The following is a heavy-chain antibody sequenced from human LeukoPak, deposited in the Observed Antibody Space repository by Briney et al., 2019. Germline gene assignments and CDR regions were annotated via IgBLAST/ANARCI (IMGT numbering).Heavy chain of an antibody. V-gene: IGHV4-59*01. CDR2: IYYSGST. Sequence: SETLSLTCTVSGGSISNYYWSWVGQPPGKGLEWIGYIYYSGSTNYNPSLKSRVTISVETSKNQFSLRLSSVTAADTAMYYCARICTGDSCYYWFDPWGQGTLVTVSS. CDR3: ARICTGDSCYYWFDP. J-gene: IGHJ5*02. CDR1: GGSISNYY. D-gene: IGHD2-15*01.